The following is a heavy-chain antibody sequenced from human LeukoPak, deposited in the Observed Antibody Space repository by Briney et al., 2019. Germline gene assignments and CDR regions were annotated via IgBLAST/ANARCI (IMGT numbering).Heavy chain of an antibody. D-gene: IGHD2-15*01. J-gene: IGHJ4*02. Sequence: SETLSLTCTVSGGSISSGGYYWSWIRQHPGKGLEWIGYIYYSGSTYYNPSLKSRVTISVDTSKNQFSLKLSSVTAADTAVYYCARALSWRCSGGSCYSDYFDYWGQGTLVTVSS. CDR3: ARALSWRCSGGSCYSDYFDY. CDR1: GGSISSGGYY. V-gene: IGHV4-31*03. CDR2: IYYSGST.